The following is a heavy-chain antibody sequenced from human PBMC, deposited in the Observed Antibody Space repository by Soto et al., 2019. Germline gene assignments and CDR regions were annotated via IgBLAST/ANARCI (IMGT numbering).Heavy chain of an antibody. CDR2: ITSSGAGT. V-gene: IGHV3-23*01. CDR1: RFTFSTFA. CDR3: AKGTFRIAAAAYFDY. J-gene: IGHJ4*02. Sequence: LRLSCAASRFTFSTFAMTWVRQVPGKGLEWVSSITSSGAGTYYADSVKGRFTISRDNSKNTLFLQMDSLRAEDTAMYYCAKGTFRIAAAAYFDYWGQGALVTVSS. D-gene: IGHD6-13*01.